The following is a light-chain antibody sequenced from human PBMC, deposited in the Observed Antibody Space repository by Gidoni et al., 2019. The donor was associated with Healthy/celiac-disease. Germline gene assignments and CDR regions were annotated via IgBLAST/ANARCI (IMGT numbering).Light chain of an antibody. V-gene: IGLV3-9*01. CDR1: NIGSKN. CDR3: QVWDSSTEVV. CDR2: RDS. J-gene: IGLJ2*01. Sequence: SYELTQPPSVSVALGQTGRITCGGNNIGSKNVHWYQQKPGQAPVLVIYRDSNRPSGIPERFSGSNSGNTATLTISRAQAGDEADYYCQVWDSSTEVVFGGGTKLTVL.